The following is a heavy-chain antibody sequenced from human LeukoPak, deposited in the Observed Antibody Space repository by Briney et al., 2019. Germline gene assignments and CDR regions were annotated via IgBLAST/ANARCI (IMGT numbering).Heavy chain of an antibody. CDR2: IYHSGST. D-gene: IGHD6-13*01. Sequence: SGTLSLTCAVSGGSISSSNWWSWVRQPPGKGLEWIGEIYHSGSTNYNPSLKSRVTISVDKSKNQFSLKLSSVTAADTAVYYCARFDGSSWSYYYYGMDVWGQGTTVTVSS. CDR1: GGSISSSNW. J-gene: IGHJ6*02. V-gene: IGHV4-4*02. CDR3: ARFDGSSWSYYYYGMDV.